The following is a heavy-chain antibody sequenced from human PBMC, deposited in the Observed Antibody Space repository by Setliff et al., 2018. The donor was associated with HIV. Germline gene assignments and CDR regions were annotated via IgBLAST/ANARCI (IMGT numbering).Heavy chain of an antibody. J-gene: IGHJ5*02. CDR3: ARAHFLVAMTRNWFDP. V-gene: IGHV1-2*06. CDR1: GYTFTDFY. Sequence: ASVKVSCKASGYTFTDFYIHWVRQAPGQGLEWIGRINPKSGVADYLKKFQGRVTMTTDTSTNTAHMELIRPRFDDTAVYYCARAHFLVAMTRNWFDPWGQGTLVTISS. D-gene: IGHD5-12*01. CDR2: INPKSGVA.